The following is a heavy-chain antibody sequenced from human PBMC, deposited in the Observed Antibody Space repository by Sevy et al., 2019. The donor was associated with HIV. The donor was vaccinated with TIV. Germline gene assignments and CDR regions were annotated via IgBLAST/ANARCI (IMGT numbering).Heavy chain of an antibody. CDR2: IKQDESEK. CDR3: ASGNSGSFDY. Sequence: GGSLRLSCAASGFSFSNYWMHWVRQAPGKGLEWVANIKQDESEKYYVASVKSRFTISRDNAKNSLYRQMNSLRPEDTAVNYCASGNSGSFDYWGQRTLATVSS. CDR1: GFSFSNYW. D-gene: IGHD3-22*01. J-gene: IGHJ4*02. V-gene: IGHV3-7*01.